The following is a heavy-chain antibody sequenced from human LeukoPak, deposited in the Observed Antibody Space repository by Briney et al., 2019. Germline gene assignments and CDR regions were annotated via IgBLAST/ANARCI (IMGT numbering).Heavy chain of an antibody. CDR1: GGTFSSYD. J-gene: IGHJ3*02. Sequence: SVKVSCKASGGTFSSYDISWVRQAPGRGLEWMGGIIPIFGSANYAQKFEDRVTIITDESTSTVYMELTSLTSEDTAVYFCANYSFGITNSYFSIWGQGTMVTVSS. CDR3: ANYSFGITNSYFSI. D-gene: IGHD4-11*01. CDR2: IIPIFGSA. V-gene: IGHV1-69*05.